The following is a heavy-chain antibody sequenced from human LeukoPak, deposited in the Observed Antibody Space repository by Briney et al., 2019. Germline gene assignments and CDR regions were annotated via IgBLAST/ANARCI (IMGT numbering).Heavy chain of an antibody. CDR3: ARDRTGQQLISRKEYYYMDV. CDR2: IYSGGST. CDR1: GFTVSSNY. Sequence: GGSLRLSCAASGFTVSSNYMTWVRQAPGKGLEWVSIIYSGGSTYYADSVKGRFTISRDNSKNALYLQMNSLRAEDTAVYYCARDRTGQQLISRKEYYYMDVWGKGTTVTISS. V-gene: IGHV3-66*01. J-gene: IGHJ6*03. D-gene: IGHD4-11*01.